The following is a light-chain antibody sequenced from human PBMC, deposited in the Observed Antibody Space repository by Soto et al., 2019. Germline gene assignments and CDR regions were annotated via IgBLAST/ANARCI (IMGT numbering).Light chain of an antibody. Sequence: DIQMTQYPSSLSASVGDTVTITCQASQGVANHLACYQKKPGGVRELLLYAASTLQSGVPSRFSGSGSGTDFTLTISSLQPEDGATYYCQKYNSAPLTFGQGTKVDIK. CDR1: QGVANH. CDR3: QKYNSAPLT. V-gene: IGKV1-27*01. CDR2: AAS. J-gene: IGKJ1*01.